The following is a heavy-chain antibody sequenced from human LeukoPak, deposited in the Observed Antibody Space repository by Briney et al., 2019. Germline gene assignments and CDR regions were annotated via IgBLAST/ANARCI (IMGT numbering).Heavy chain of an antibody. CDR2: INHSGST. J-gene: IGHJ4*02. D-gene: IGHD3-22*01. V-gene: IGHV4-34*01. CDR1: GGSFSGYY. CDR3: AGVPYDSSGYFFDY. Sequence: SETLSLTCAVYGGSFSGYYWSWIRQPPGKGLEWIGEINHSGSTNYNPSLKSRVTISVDTSKNQFSLKLSSVTAADTAVYYCAGVPYDSSGYFFDYWGQGTLVTVSS.